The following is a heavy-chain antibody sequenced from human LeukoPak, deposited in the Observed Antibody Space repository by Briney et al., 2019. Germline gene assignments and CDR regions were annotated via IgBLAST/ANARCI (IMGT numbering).Heavy chain of an antibody. CDR1: GYTFTSYY. CDR3: ARSYSSGCPGDY. V-gene: IGHV1-46*01. Sequence: ASVKVSCKASGYTFTSYYMNWVRQPPGQGLEWMGIINPSGGSTSYAQKFQGRVTMTRDMSTSTVYMELSSLRSEDAAVYYCARSYSSGCPGDYWGQGTLVTVSS. CDR2: INPSGGST. J-gene: IGHJ4*02. D-gene: IGHD6-19*01.